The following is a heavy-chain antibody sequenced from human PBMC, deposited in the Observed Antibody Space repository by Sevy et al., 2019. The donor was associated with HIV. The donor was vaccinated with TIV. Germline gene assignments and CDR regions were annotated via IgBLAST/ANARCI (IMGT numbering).Heavy chain of an antibody. CDR2: TRNKADTYTT. J-gene: IGHJ4*02. Sequence: GGSLRLSCAASGFTFSDHYMEWVRQAPGKGLEWVGRTRNKADTYTTEYAAAVRGRFTISRDDSKNSLYLQLNSLKTTDTAVYYWATHAGIGAAGRVFDYWGQGTLVTVSS. D-gene: IGHD6-13*01. V-gene: IGHV3-72*01. CDR1: GFTFSDHY. CDR3: ATHAGIGAAGRVFDY.